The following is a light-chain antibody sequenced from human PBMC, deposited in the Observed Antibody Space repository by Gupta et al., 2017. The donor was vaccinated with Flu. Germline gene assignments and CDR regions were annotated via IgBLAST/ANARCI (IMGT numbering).Light chain of an antibody. CDR3: QSYDGGLSGWL. CDR1: SSNFGIGYD. CDR2: VNT. J-gene: IGLJ1*01. V-gene: IGLV1-40*01. Sequence: QSVLTQPPSVSGAPGQRVTISCTGTSSNFGIGYDVHWYQHVPGKAPKLLIYVNTNRPSGVPDRFSGSRSGTSASLAITGLQAEDEAHYYCQSYDGGLSGWLFGTGTKVTVL.